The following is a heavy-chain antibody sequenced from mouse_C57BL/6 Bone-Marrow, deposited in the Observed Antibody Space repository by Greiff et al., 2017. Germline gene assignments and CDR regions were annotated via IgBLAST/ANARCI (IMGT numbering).Heavy chain of an antibody. CDR1: GYTFTSYW. CDR3: ARSSVLLRRYYYAMDY. Sequence: VQLQQSGAELVMPGASVKLSCKASGYTFTSYWMHWVKQRPGQGLEWIGEIDPSDSYTNYNQKFKGKSTLTVDKSSSTAYMQLSSLTSEDSAVYYCARSSVLLRRYYYAMDYWGQGTSVTVSS. CDR2: IDPSDSYT. V-gene: IGHV1-69*01. J-gene: IGHJ4*01. D-gene: IGHD1-1*01.